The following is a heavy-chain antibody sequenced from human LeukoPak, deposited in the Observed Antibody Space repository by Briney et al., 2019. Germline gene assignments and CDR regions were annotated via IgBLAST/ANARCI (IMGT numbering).Heavy chain of an antibody. CDR2: ISSSSSYI. D-gene: IGHD3-22*01. CDR1: GFTFSSYS. J-gene: IGHJ4*02. V-gene: IGHV3-21*01. Sequence: GGSLKLSCAASGFTFSSYSMNWVRQAPGKGLEWVSSISSSSSYIYYADSVKGRFTISRDNAKNSLYLQMNSLRAEDTAVYYCARDLRTDPYYYDSSGPLRDYWGQGTLVTVSS. CDR3: ARDLRTDPYYYDSSGPLRDY.